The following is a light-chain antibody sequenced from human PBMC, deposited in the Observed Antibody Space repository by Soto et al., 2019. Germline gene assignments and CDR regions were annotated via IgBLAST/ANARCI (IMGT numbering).Light chain of an antibody. V-gene: IGLV1-44*01. J-gene: IGLJ3*02. CDR1: TSNIGSNI. Sequence: QSALTQPPSASGTPGQRITISCSGRTSNIGSNIVAWYQHLPGTAPKLLIYDNNQRPSGVPDRFFGSKSGTSASLAISGLQPDDESHYYCAAWDDSLNGLVFGGGTKVTAL. CDR2: DNN. CDR3: AAWDDSLNGLV.